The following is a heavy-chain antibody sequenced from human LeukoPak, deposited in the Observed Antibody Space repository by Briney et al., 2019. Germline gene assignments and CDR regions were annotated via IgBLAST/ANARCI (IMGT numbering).Heavy chain of an antibody. D-gene: IGHD4-17*01. V-gene: IGHV4-34*01. CDR1: GGSFSGYY. CDR2: INHSGST. Sequence: PSETLSLTCAVYGGSFSGYYWSWIRQPPGKGLEWIGEINHSGSTNYNPSLKSRVTISVDTSKNQFSLKLSSVTAADTAVYYCARNDYGDYELPEPRNWFDPWGQGTLVTVSS. J-gene: IGHJ5*02. CDR3: ARNDYGDYELPEPRNWFDP.